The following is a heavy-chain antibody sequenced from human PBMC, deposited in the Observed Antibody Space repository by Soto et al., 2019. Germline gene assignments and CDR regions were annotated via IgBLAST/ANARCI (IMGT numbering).Heavy chain of an antibody. CDR1: GFTFSSYS. Sequence: GGSLRLSCAASGFTFSSYSMSWVRQAPGKGLEWVSSISSSSSYIYYADSVKGRFTISRDNAKNSLYLQMNSLRAEDTAVYYCARRMAVAGYYYYGMDVWGQGTTVTVSS. J-gene: IGHJ6*02. CDR2: ISSSSSYI. CDR3: ARRMAVAGYYYYGMDV. D-gene: IGHD6-19*01. V-gene: IGHV3-21*01.